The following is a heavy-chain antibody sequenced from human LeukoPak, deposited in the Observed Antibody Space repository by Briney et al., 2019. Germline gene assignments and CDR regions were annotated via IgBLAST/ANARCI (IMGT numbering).Heavy chain of an antibody. CDR3: ARALAAPHY. Sequence: GGSLRLSCATSGFTFSRYWMSWARQAPGKGLEWVANIKQDGSEKNYVGSVRGRFTISRDNAKNSPYLQMNSLRAEDTAVYYCARALAAPHYWGQGTLVTVSS. CDR2: IKQDGSEK. J-gene: IGHJ4*02. V-gene: IGHV3-7*01. CDR1: GFTFSRYW.